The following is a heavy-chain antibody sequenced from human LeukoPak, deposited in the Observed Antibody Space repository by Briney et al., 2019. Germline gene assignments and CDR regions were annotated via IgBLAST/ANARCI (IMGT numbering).Heavy chain of an antibody. J-gene: IGHJ2*01. CDR2: IKQDGSEK. D-gene: IGHD3-3*01. V-gene: IGHV3-7*03. Sequence: SGGSLRLSCAASGFTLSTYWMNWVRQAPGKGLEWVANIKQDGSEKYYVDSVKGRFTPSRDSAKNSLYLQMNSLRAEDTAVYYCARAEWSNWYFDLWGRGSLVTVSS. CDR3: ARAEWSNWYFDL. CDR1: GFTLSTYW.